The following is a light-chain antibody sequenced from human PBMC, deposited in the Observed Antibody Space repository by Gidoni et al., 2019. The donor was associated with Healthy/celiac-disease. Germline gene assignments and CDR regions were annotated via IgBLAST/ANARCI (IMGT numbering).Light chain of an antibody. V-gene: IGKV3-20*01. CDR1: QSVTSSY. J-gene: IGKJ3*01. CDR3: QQYGSSPPFT. Sequence: EIVLTQSPGTLSLSPGERATLSCRASQSVTSSYLAWYQQKPGQAPRLLIYGASSRATGIPDRFSGNGSETDFTLTISRLEPEDFAVYYCQQYGSSPPFTFXPXTKVDVK. CDR2: GAS.